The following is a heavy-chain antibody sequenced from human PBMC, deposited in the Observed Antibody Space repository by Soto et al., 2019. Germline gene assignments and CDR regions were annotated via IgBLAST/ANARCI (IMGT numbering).Heavy chain of an antibody. D-gene: IGHD3-9*01. J-gene: IGHJ4*02. CDR2: VYYYGKT. Sequence: QLQLQQSGPGLVKPSETLSLTCSVSGGSINSRSYFWAWIRQPPGKGLEWIGSVYYYGKTYYSPSLQSRLTVSVDTSQNPFSLKLSSVTAADTAIYYCARDRYGGFDYWGLGTRVIVSS. V-gene: IGHV4-39*02. CDR3: ARDRYGGFDY. CDR1: GGSINSRSYF.